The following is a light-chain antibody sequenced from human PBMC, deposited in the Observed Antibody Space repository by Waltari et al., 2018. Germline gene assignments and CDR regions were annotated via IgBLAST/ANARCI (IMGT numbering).Light chain of an antibody. CDR3: QQYNNWPTWT. CDR2: DAS. J-gene: IGKJ1*01. V-gene: IGKV3-15*01. Sequence: EVVMTQSPATLSVSPGERATLPCRASHSVKTNLAWYQQKPGQAPRLVIFDASTRATGIPARFSGSGSGTEFTLTISSLQPEDSAVYYCQQYNNWPTWTFGQGANVEIK. CDR1: HSVKTN.